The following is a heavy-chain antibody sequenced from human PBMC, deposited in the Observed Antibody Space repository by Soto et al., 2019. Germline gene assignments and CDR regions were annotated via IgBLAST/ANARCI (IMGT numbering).Heavy chain of an antibody. CDR1: GFTFNYYP. CDR2: VSFDGSNK. J-gene: IGHJ6*02. D-gene: IGHD1-1*01. V-gene: IGHV3-30-3*01. CDR3: ARLPGPLVAVLYIYPLDGREAMSDVDV. Sequence: QMQLVESGGGVVQPGGSLRLSCAASGFTFNYYPMHWVRQAPGKGLEWVAVVSFDGSNKYYADSVKGRFTISKDISQNTLYLQMNSLRREDTAVYYCARLPGPLVAVLYIYPLDGREAMSDVDVWGQGTTVTVSS.